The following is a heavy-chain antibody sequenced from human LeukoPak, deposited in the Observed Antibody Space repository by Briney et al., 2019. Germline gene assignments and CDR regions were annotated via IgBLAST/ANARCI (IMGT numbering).Heavy chain of an antibody. Sequence: GGSLRLSCAASGFTFSSYSMNWVRQAPGKGLEWVSSISSSSSYIYYADSVKGRLTISRDNAKNSLYLQMNSLRAEDTAVYYCARGGTSGRTAMDVWGKGTTVTISS. D-gene: IGHD1-1*01. CDR2: ISSSSSYI. CDR1: GFTFSSYS. CDR3: ARGGTSGRTAMDV. V-gene: IGHV3-21*01. J-gene: IGHJ6*03.